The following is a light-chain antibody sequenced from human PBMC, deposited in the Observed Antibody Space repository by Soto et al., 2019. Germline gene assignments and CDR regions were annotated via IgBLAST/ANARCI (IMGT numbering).Light chain of an antibody. Sequence: EIVLTQSPGTLSLSPGERATLSCRASESVSTNYLAWYQQKPGQAPRLLISGASSRATGIPYRFSGSGSGADFTLTIDRLEPEDFAVYYCQQYGSGPLTFGGGTKLEIK. V-gene: IGKV3-20*01. CDR2: GAS. CDR3: QQYGSGPLT. CDR1: ESVSTNY. J-gene: IGKJ4*01.